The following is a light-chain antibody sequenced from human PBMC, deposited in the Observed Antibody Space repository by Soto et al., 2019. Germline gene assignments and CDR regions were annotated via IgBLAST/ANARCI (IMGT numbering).Light chain of an antibody. CDR1: ESGSL. J-gene: IGKJ1*01. V-gene: IGKV3-11*01. Sequence: ENVLSHSPDTLSLSPGERATLSCSSQQESGSLLGWYQQPPGPAPSLLNADVTSRGTVIPTRISGSGSRAVFPLTISSLSSEDFPVYYHHQSSQWPLTFGRGTKVDIK. CDR2: DVT. CDR3: HQSSQWPLT.